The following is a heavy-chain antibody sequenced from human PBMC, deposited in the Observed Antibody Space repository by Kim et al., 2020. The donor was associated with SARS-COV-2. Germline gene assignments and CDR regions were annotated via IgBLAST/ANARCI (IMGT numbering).Heavy chain of an antibody. J-gene: IGHJ3*02. CDR3: ARDVGDTAMVEKSPSDAFDI. V-gene: IGHV4-31*02. Sequence: RVTISVDTSKNQFSLKLSSVTAADTAVYYCARDVGDTAMVEKSPSDAFDIWGQGTMVTVSS. D-gene: IGHD5-18*01.